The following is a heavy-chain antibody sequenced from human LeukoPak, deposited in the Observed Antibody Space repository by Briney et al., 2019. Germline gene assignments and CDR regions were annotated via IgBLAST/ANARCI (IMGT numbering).Heavy chain of an antibody. CDR3: ARAPSEIGGYYPEYFRH. D-gene: IGHD3-22*01. V-gene: IGHV3-74*01. CDR2: IKSDGST. Sequence: PGGSLRLSCAASGFTFSSYWMHWVRQAPGKGLVWVSRIKSDGSTNYADSVKGRFTISRDNAKNTVSLQMNSLRAEDTGVYYCARAPSEIGGYYPEYFRHWGQVTLVTVSS. J-gene: IGHJ1*01. CDR1: GFTFSSYW.